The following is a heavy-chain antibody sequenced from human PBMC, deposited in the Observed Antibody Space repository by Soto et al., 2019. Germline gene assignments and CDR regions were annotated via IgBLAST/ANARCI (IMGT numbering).Heavy chain of an antibody. CDR1: GGSIRSYY. CDR2: IYSSGST. D-gene: IGHD3-22*01. Sequence: SETLSLTCTVSGGSIRSYYWNWIRQPPGKGLEWIGYIYSSGSTNYNPSLKSRVTMSVDTSKNQFSLKLSSVTAADTAVYYCARVGYYDSSGYYDYWGQGTLVTVSS. V-gene: IGHV4-59*01. J-gene: IGHJ4*02. CDR3: ARVGYYDSSGYYDY.